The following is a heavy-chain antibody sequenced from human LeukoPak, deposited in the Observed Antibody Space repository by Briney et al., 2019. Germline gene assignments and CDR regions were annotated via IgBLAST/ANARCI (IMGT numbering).Heavy chain of an antibody. D-gene: IGHD6-19*01. CDR2: IYYSGST. J-gene: IGHJ1*01. V-gene: IGHV4-39*02. CDR1: GGSISSSSYY. Sequence: SETLSLTFTVSGGSISSSSYYWGWIRQPPGKGLEWIGSIYYSGSTYYNPSLQSRVTISVDKSNNHFSLRLTSVAAADTAVYYCATNGWYCLDHWGQGALVTVSS. CDR3: ATNGWYCLDH.